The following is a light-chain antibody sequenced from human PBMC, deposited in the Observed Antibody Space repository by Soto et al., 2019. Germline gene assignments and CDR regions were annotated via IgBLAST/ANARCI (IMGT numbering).Light chain of an antibody. J-gene: IGLJ2*01. Sequence: QSVLTKPASVSGSPGQSITISCTGTSSDVGGYNYVSWYQQHPGKAPKLMIYEVSNRPSGVSNRFSGSKSGNTASLTISGLQAEDEADYYCSSYTSSSTFPFGGGTKLTVL. CDR1: SSDVGGYNY. CDR3: SSYTSSSTFP. V-gene: IGLV2-14*01. CDR2: EVS.